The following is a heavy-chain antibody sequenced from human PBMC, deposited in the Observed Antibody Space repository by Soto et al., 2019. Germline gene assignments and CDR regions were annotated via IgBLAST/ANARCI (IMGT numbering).Heavy chain of an antibody. CDR1: GGSISSSTYY. CDR3: ARRSSSSLGSLFDP. CDR2: MYYTGNK. V-gene: IGHV4-39*01. J-gene: IGHJ5*02. Sequence: SETLSLTCTVSGGSISSSTYYRDWIRQPPGKGLEWIGAMYYTGNKNYNPSLESRVTMSVDTSKNQFSLKLSSVTPTDTAVYYCARRSSSSLGSLFDPWGRGILVTVSS. D-gene: IGHD6-6*01.